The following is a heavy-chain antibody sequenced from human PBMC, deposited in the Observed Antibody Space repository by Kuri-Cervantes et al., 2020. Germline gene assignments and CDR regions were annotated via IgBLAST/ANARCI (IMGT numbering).Heavy chain of an antibody. D-gene: IGHD2-15*01. CDR2: IYHSGST. V-gene: IGHV4-30-4*01. CDR1: GGSISSGDYY. CDR3: ASLVKEAATNYYYYGMDV. Sequence: SETLSLTCTVSGGSISSGDYYWSWIRQPPGKGLEWIGYIYHSGSTYYNPSLKSRVTISVDKSKNQFSLKLSSVTAADTAVCYCASLVKEAATNYYYYGMDVWGQGTTVTVSS. J-gene: IGHJ6*02.